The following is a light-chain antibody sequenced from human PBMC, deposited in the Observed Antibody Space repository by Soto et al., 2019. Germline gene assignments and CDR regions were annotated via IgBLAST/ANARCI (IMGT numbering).Light chain of an antibody. Sequence: DIQITQSPPSLSASVGDSVTIRCRASHGVKRFLNWYQKKSGKRPKLLIFAASSLASGVPSRFSGRGSGTDFNFTIFSLQPEDFATYYCQQRFSGFLTSGQRT. J-gene: IGKJ1*01. V-gene: IGKV1-39*01. CDR3: QQRFSGFLT. CDR1: HGVKRF. CDR2: AAS.